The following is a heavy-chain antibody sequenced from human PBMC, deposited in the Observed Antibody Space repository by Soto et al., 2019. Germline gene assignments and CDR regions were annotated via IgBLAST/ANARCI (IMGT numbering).Heavy chain of an antibody. CDR2: INHSGST. D-gene: IGHD1-26*01. Sequence: ASETLSLTCAVYGGSFSGYYWSWIRQPPGKGLEWIGEINHSGSTNHNPSLKSRVTISVDTSKNQFSLKLSSVTAADTAVYYCARGGRLFHNWFDPWGQGTLVTVSS. V-gene: IGHV4-34*01. CDR1: GGSFSGYY. CDR3: ARGGRLFHNWFDP. J-gene: IGHJ5*02.